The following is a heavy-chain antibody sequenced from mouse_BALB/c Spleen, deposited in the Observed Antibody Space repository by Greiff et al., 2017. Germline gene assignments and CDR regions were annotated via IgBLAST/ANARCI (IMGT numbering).Heavy chain of an antibody. Sequence: EVKLVESGPSLVKPSQTLSLTCSVTGDSITSGYWNWIRKFPGNKLEYMGYISYSGSTYYNPSLKSRISITRDTSKNQYYLQLNSVTTEDTATYYCATSYYRYDGEDYFDYWGQGTTLTVSS. D-gene: IGHD2-14*01. CDR3: ATSYYRYDGEDYFDY. CDR1: GDSITSGY. CDR2: ISYSGST. J-gene: IGHJ2*01. V-gene: IGHV3-8*02.